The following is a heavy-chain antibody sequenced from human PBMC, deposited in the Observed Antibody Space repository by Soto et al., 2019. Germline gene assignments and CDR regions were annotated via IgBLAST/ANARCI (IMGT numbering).Heavy chain of an antibody. CDR1: GFTFDEYA. CDR3: AKEIYVGATHYYFDY. J-gene: IGHJ4*02. CDR2: ISWNSGHT. V-gene: IGHV3-9*01. Sequence: EVQLVESGGGLVQPGRSLRLSCAASGFTFDEYAMHWVRQAPGKGLEWVSGISWNSGHTAYADSVKGRFTISRDNAKNSVHLQMNSLRAEDTALYFCAKEIYVGATHYYFDYWGQGTLVTVSS. D-gene: IGHD2-15*01.